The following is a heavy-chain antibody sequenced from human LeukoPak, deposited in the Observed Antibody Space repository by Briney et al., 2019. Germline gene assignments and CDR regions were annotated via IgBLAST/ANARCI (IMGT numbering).Heavy chain of an antibody. V-gene: IGHV3-30-3*01. CDR1: GFTFSSYA. D-gene: IGHD6-13*01. J-gene: IGHJ5*02. CDR3: ARDSSSWYVIWFDP. CDR2: ISYDGSNK. Sequence: GGSLRLSCAASGFTFSSYAMHWVRQAPGKGLEWVAVISYDGSNKYYADSVKGRFTISRDNSKNTLYLQMNSLRAEDTAVYYCARDSSSWYVIWFDPWGQGTLVTVSS.